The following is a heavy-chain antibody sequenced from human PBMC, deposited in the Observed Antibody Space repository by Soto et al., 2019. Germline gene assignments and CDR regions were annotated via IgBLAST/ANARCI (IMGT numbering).Heavy chain of an antibody. D-gene: IGHD5-18*01. Sequence: QVLLVQSGAEVKKPGASVKVSCKTSGYTFTTYGISWVRQAPGQGLEWMGWISGYNGNTNYAQKFQGRVTMTTDTSTSTADMELRSMRSADTAVYYCAKGYNYGYGDYWGLGTLITVYS. CDR1: GYTFTTYG. CDR2: ISGYNGNT. V-gene: IGHV1-18*01. J-gene: IGHJ4*02. CDR3: AKGYNYGYGDY.